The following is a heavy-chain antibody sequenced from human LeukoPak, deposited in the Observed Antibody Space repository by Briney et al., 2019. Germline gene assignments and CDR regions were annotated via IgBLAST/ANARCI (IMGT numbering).Heavy chain of an antibody. V-gene: IGHV3-30-3*01. J-gene: IGHJ4*02. Sequence: GGSLRLSCAASGFTFSSYAMHWVRQAPGKGLEWVAVISYDGSNKYYADSVKGRFTISRDNSKNTLYLQMNSLRAEDTAVYYCAKGPYDFTEGKNFDYWGQGTLVTVSS. CDR2: ISYDGSNK. CDR3: AKGPYDFTEGKNFDY. CDR1: GFTFSSYA. D-gene: IGHD3-3*01.